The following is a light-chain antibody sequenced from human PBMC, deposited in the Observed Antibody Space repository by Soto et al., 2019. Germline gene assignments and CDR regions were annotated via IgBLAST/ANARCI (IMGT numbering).Light chain of an antibody. J-gene: IGKJ2*01. Sequence: IQLTQSPSSLSASVGDRITITCRASQSVSRRLAWFQQKPGKAPKLLIYDASSLESGVPSRFSGRGSGTAFTLTISSLQPDDCETYDCQTYNSYSLHTFGPGTKADIK. CDR3: QTYNSYSLHT. CDR1: QSVSRR. CDR2: DAS. V-gene: IGKV1-5*01.